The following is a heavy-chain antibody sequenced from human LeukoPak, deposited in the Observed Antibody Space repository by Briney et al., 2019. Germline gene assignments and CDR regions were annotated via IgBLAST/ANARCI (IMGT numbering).Heavy chain of an antibody. V-gene: IGHV3-48*04. J-gene: IGHJ4*02. Sequence: GGSLRLSCAASGFTFSSYTMNWVRQAPGKGLEWVSYISSGSSTIYYADSVKGRFTISRDNAKNSLYLQMNSLRAEDTAVYYCARDRTVRGAVFDYWGQGTLVTVSS. CDR3: ARDRTVRGAVFDY. CDR1: GFTFSSYT. CDR2: ISSGSSTI. D-gene: IGHD3-10*01.